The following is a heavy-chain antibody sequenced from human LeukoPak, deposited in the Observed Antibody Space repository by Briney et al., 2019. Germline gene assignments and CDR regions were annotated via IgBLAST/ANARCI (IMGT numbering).Heavy chain of an antibody. Sequence: SETLSLTCTASGVSISSYYWSWIRQPPGKGLEWIGNIYYSGSTNYNPSLKSRVTISVDTSKNQFSLKLSSVTAADTAVYYCARGSQLERPLWRHYYMDVWGKGTTVTVSS. D-gene: IGHD1-1*01. J-gene: IGHJ6*03. CDR3: ARGSQLERPLWRHYYMDV. CDR2: IYYSGST. CDR1: GVSISSYY. V-gene: IGHV4-59*01.